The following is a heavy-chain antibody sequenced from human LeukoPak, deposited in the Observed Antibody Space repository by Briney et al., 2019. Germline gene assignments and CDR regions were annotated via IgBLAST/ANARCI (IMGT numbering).Heavy chain of an antibody. D-gene: IGHD4-17*01. CDR3: ARYATVPHRGGAFDI. CDR2: INHSGST. J-gene: IGHJ3*02. CDR1: GGSFSGYY. V-gene: IGHV4-34*01. Sequence: SETLSLTCAVYGGSFSGYYWSWIRQPPGKGLEWIGEINHSGSTNYNPSLKSRVTISVDTSKNQFSLKLSSVTAADTAVYYCARYATVPHRGGAFDIWGQGTMVTVSS.